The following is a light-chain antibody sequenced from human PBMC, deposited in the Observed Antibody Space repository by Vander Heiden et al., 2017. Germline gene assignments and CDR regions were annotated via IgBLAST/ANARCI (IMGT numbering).Light chain of an antibody. V-gene: IGKV4-1*01. J-gene: IGKJ4*01. CDR3: QQYYDSPLT. CDR1: QSVLLSSNNKNY. CDR2: WAS. Sequence: IVMTQSPDSLAVSLCERATINCKSSQSVLLSSNNKNYLAWYQQKPGQPPKLLIYWASTRQSGVPDRFSGSGSGTDFTLTISSLQAEDVAVYYCQQYYDSPLTFGGGTMVEIK.